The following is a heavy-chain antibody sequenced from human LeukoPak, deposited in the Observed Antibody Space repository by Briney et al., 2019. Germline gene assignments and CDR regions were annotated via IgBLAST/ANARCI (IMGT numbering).Heavy chain of an antibody. Sequence: ASVKVSCKVSGHTLSELPMYWVRQAPGEGLEWMGGFDPENDERIYAQKFRGRVTMTEDTSTNTAYMELSSLRSDDTAVYYCATEVTSIVPDYWGQGTLVTVSS. CDR1: GHTLSELP. CDR3: ATEVTSIVPDY. J-gene: IGHJ4*02. V-gene: IGHV1-24*01. CDR2: FDPENDER. D-gene: IGHD2-21*02.